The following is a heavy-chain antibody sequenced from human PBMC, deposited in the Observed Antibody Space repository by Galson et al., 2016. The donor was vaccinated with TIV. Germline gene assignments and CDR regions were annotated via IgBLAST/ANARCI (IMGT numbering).Heavy chain of an antibody. CDR2: IYHTGIT. J-gene: IGHJ6*03. Sequence: TLSLTCTVSGGSISSGGYSWSWIRQLPGKGLEWIGYIYHTGITYYNPSLKSRVTISVDTSKRQISLNLRSVTAADTAVYYCARVPRPPLVPYYYHYMDVWGKGTTVTVSS. CDR1: GGSISSGGYS. D-gene: IGHD6-13*01. CDR3: ARVPRPPLVPYYYHYMDV. V-gene: IGHV4-31*03.